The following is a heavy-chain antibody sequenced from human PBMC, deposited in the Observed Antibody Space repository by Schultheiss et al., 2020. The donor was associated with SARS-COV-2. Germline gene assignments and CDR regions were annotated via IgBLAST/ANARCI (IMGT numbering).Heavy chain of an antibody. V-gene: IGHV3-23*01. CDR2: ISGRGGST. Sequence: GESLKISCAASGFTFSSYAMSWVRQAPGKGLEWVSAISGRGGSTYYADSVKGRFTISRDNSKNTLYLQMNSLRAEDTAVYYCATSWTGDYWGQGTLVTVSS. D-gene: IGHD1-14*01. CDR3: ATSWTGDY. J-gene: IGHJ4*02. CDR1: GFTFSSYA.